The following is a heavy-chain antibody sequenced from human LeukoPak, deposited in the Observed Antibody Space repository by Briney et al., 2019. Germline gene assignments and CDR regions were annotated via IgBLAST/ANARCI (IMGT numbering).Heavy chain of an antibody. V-gene: IGHV4-59*01. CDR3: AREIVVVPAAIPGYYYMDV. Sequence: SETLSLTCTVSGGSISRYYWSWIRQPPGKGLEWSGYIYYSGSTNYNPSLKSRVTISVDTSKNQFSLKLSSVTAADTAVYYCAREIVVVPAAIPGYYYMDVWGKGTTVTVSS. CDR2: IYYSGST. J-gene: IGHJ6*03. CDR1: GGSISRYY. D-gene: IGHD2-2*01.